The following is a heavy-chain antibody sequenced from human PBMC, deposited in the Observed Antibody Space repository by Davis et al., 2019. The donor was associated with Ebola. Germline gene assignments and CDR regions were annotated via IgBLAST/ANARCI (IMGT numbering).Heavy chain of an antibody. D-gene: IGHD1-26*01. Sequence: ASVKVSCKASGGTFSSYAISWVRQAPGQGLEWMGWINAGNGNTKYSQKLQGRVTMTTDTSTSTAYMELRSLRSDDTAVYYCARGGGSYSADYWGQGTLVTVSS. V-gene: IGHV1-18*01. CDR3: ARGGGSYSADY. CDR2: INAGNGNT. CDR1: GGTFSSYA. J-gene: IGHJ4*02.